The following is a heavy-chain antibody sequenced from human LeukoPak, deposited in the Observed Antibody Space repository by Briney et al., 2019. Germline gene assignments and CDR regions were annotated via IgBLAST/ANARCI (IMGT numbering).Heavy chain of an antibody. V-gene: IGHV1-18*04. CDR1: GYTFIGYY. Sequence: ASVKVSCKTSGYTFIGYYMHWVRQAPGQGLEWMGWISAYDGNTNYAQKLQGRVTMTTDKSTSTAYMELRSLRSDDTAVYYCARSSSGSLDYWGQGTLVTVSS. CDR3: ARSSSGSLDY. J-gene: IGHJ4*02. D-gene: IGHD6-19*01. CDR2: ISAYDGNT.